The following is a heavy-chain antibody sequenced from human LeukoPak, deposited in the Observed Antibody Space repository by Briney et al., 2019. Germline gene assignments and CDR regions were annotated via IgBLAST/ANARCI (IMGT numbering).Heavy chain of an antibody. J-gene: IGHJ4*02. V-gene: IGHV1-18*01. CDR2: INAYNGNT. Sequence: ASVKVSCKASGYTFTSYGISWVRQAPRQRLEWMGWINAYNGNTNYAQKLQGRVTMTTDTSTSTAYMELRSLRSDDTAVYYCARDGRITGTTSSDYWGRGTLVTVSS. CDR1: GYTFTSYG. D-gene: IGHD1-20*01. CDR3: ARDGRITGTTSSDY.